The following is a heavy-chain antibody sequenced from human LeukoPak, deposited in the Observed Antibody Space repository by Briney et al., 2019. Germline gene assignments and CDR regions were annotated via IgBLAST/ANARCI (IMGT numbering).Heavy chain of an antibody. J-gene: IGHJ4*02. CDR3: ARTYLTYYDSSGFEY. CDR2: IYYSGST. D-gene: IGHD3-22*01. V-gene: IGHV4-59*01. Sequence: SETLSLTCTVSGGSISSYYWSWIRQPPGKGLEWIGYIYYSGSTNYNPSLKSRVTISVDTSKNQFSLKLSSVTAADTAVYYCARTYLTYYDSSGFEYWGQGTLVTVSS. CDR1: GGSISSYY.